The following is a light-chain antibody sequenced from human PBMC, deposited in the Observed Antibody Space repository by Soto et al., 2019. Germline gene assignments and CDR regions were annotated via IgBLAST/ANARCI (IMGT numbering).Light chain of an antibody. CDR1: QTVFSN. CDR3: QQYNNWPPPFT. J-gene: IGKJ5*01. V-gene: IGKV3-15*01. Sequence: EIVMTQSPATLSVSPGERVTLSCRASQTVFSNLAWSQQKPGQAPRLLIYAASTGATGIPARFSGSGSGTEFTLTISSLQSEDFAVYYCQQYNNWPPPFTFGQGTRLEI. CDR2: AAS.